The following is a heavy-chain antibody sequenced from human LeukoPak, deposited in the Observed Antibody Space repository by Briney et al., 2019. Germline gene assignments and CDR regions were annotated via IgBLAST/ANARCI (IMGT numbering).Heavy chain of an antibody. CDR3: SREWGNGNDLRPNS. CDR2: IRSSIYGGTP. V-gene: IGHV3-49*03. CDR1: GFTFREFA. Sequence: GGSLRLSCTSSGFTFREFAVSWFRQAPGKGLEWIGFIRSSIYGGTPKAAASVKGRFIFSRDDSKGVAYLRMNSLKTDDTAVYYCSREWGNGNDLRPNSWGQGTLVTVSS. D-gene: IGHD1-1*01. J-gene: IGHJ1*01.